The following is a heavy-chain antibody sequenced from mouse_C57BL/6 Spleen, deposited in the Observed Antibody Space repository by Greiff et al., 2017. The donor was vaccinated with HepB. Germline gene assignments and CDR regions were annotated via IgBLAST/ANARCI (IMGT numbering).Heavy chain of an antibody. J-gene: IGHJ2*01. CDR2: IDPETGGT. CDR1: GYTFTDYE. Sequence: QVQLQQSGAELVRPGASVTLSCKASGYTFTDYEMHWVKQTPVHGLEWIGAIDPETGGTAYNQKFKGKAILTADKSSSNAYMEVRSLTSEDSAVYYCRGDYFDYWGQGTTLTGSS. V-gene: IGHV1-15*01. CDR3: RGDYFDY.